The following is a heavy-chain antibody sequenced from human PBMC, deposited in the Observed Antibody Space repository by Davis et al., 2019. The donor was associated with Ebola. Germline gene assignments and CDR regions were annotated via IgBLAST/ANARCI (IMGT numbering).Heavy chain of an antibody. D-gene: IGHD1-1*01. CDR1: GGTFGSYP. CDR3: ARDCRDFNDDTGHYDAYDI. CDR2: IAPVFNRK. J-gene: IGHJ3*02. V-gene: IGHV1-69*13. Sequence: AASVKVSCKASGGTFGSYPIAWVRQAPGQGLEWMGKIAPVFNRKNYAQRIQGRVSLTVEESTNTAYMEVSSLRSDDTAVYNCARDCRDFNDDTGHYDAYDIWGQGTMVTVSS.